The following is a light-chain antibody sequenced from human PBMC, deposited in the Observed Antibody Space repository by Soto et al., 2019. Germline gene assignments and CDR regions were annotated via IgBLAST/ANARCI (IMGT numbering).Light chain of an antibody. V-gene: IGLV1-40*01. CDR3: QSYDTSLGGYYV. CDR1: SSSIWAGFD. J-gene: IGLJ1*01. CDR2: GTT. Sequence: QSMLTHPPSVSWAPGQRFTISFTGSSSSIWAGFDVHWFQHFPGTAPKLLIYGTTNRPSGVPDRSSCSKSGASASLAITGLQAEDEADYYCQSYDTSLGGYYVFATWTKVPV.